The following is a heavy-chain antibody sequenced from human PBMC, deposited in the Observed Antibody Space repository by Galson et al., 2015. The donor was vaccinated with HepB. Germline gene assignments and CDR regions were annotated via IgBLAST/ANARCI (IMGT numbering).Heavy chain of an antibody. D-gene: IGHD6-19*01. CDR1: GYSLTSYW. CDR3: ARSIALADIRNYFDL. J-gene: IGHJ2*01. Sequence: QSGAEVKKPGESLKISCLYSGYSLTSYWIGWVRQMPGKGLEWMGVIYPGDSDTRYSPSFQGQVTISADKSISTAYLQWSSLKTLDTATYYWARSIALADIRNYFDLWGRGTLVTVAS. V-gene: IGHV5-51*01. CDR2: IYPGDSDT.